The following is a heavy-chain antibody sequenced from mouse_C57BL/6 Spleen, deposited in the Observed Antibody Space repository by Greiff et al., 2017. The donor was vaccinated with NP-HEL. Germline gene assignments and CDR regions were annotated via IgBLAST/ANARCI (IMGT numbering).Heavy chain of an antibody. CDR3: SSTVYFDY. D-gene: IGHD1-1*01. J-gene: IGHJ2*01. V-gene: IGHV1-52*01. CDR2: IDPSDSET. CDR1: GYPFTSYW. Sequence: QVQLQQPGAELVRPGSSVKLSCKASGYPFTSYWMHWVKQRPIQGLEWIGNIDPSDSETHYNQKFKDKATLTVDKSSSTAYTQLSSLTSEDSAVYYWSSTVYFDYWGQGTTLTVSA.